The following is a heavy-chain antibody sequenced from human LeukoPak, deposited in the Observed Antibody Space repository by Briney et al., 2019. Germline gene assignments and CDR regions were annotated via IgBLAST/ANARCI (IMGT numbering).Heavy chain of an antibody. Sequence: ASVKVSCKASGYTFTSYGISWVRQAPGQGLEWMGGIIPIFGTANYAQKFQGRVTITADESTSTAYMELSGLRSEDTAVYYCARSHSSSWYDEGFDPWGQGTLVTVSS. V-gene: IGHV1-69*13. D-gene: IGHD6-13*01. CDR1: GYTFTSYG. CDR3: ARSHSSSWYDEGFDP. J-gene: IGHJ5*02. CDR2: IIPIFGTA.